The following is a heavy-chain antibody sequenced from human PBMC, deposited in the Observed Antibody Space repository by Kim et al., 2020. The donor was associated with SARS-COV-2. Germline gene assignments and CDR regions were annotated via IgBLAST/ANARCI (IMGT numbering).Heavy chain of an antibody. CDR3: TTEWPIMITFGGVIADN. J-gene: IGHJ4*02. D-gene: IGHD3-16*02. V-gene: IGHV3-15*01. Sequence: GGSLRLSCAASGFTFSNAWMSWVRQAPGKGLEWVGRIKSKTDGGTTDYAAPVKGRFTISRDDSKNTLYLQMNSLKTEDTAVYYCTTEWPIMITFGGVIADNWGQGTLVTVSS. CDR1: GFTFSNAW. CDR2: IKSKTDGGTT.